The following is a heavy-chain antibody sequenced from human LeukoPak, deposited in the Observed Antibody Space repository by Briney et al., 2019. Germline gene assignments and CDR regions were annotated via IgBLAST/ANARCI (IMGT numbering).Heavy chain of an antibody. CDR3: ARSGGSGSPNWFDP. CDR1: GGSISSYY. CDR2: IYTSGST. D-gene: IGHD3-10*01. V-gene: IGHV4-4*07. Sequence: SETLSLTCTVSGGSISSYYWSWIRQPAGKGLEWIGRIYTSGSTNYNPSLKSRVTMSVDKSKNQFSLKLSSVTAADTAVYYCARSGGSGSPNWFDPWGQGTLVTVSS. J-gene: IGHJ5*02.